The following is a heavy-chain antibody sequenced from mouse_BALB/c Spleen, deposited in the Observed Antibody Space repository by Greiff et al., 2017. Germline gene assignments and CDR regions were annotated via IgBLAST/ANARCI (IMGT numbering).Heavy chain of an antibody. Sequence: VKLQESGPGLVQPSQSLSITCTVSGFSLTSYGVHWVRQSPGKGLEWLGVIWSGGSTDYNAAFISRLSISKDNSKSQVFFKMNSLQANDTAIYYCARNTDDYDGFAYWGQGTLVTVSA. CDR1: GFSLTSYG. CDR3: ARNTDDYDGFAY. J-gene: IGHJ3*01. D-gene: IGHD2-4*01. V-gene: IGHV2-2*02. CDR2: IWSGGST.